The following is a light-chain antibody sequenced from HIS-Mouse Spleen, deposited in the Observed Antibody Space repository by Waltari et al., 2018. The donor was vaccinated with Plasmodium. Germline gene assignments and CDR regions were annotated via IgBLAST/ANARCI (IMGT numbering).Light chain of an antibody. CDR2: GAS. Sequence: EIVLTQSPGTLSLSPGERAPPFCRASQRVSSSYLAWYQQKPGQAPRLLIYGASSRATGIPDRFSGSGSGTDFTLTISRLEPEDFAVYYCQQYGSSPPYTFGQGTKLEIK. V-gene: IGKV3-20*01. CDR3: QQYGSSPPYT. J-gene: IGKJ2*01. CDR1: QRVSSSY.